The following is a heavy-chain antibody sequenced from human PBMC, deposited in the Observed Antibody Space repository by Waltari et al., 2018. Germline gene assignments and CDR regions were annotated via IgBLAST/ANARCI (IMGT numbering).Heavy chain of an antibody. D-gene: IGHD6-13*01. V-gene: IGHV4-61*02. CDR3: ASSGIAAAAPNYYYGMDV. J-gene: IGHJ6*02. Sequence: QVQLQESGPGLVKPSQTLSLTCTVSGGSISSGSYYWSWIRQPAGKGLGWIGRIYTSGSTNSNPSLKSRVTISVDTSKNQFSLKLSSVTAADTAVYYCASSGIAAAAPNYYYGMDVWGQGTTVTVSS. CDR1: GGSISSGSYY. CDR2: IYTSGST.